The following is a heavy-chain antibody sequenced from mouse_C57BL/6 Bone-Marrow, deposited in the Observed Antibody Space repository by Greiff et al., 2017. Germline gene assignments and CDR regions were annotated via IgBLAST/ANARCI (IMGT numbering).Heavy chain of an antibody. CDR2: ISNLAYSI. Sequence: EVQVVESGGGLVQPGGSLKLSCAASGFTFSDYGMAWVRQAPRKGPEWVAFISNLAYSIYYADTVTGRFTISRENAKNTLYLEMSSLRSEDTAMYYCARRGLRWYFDVWGTGTTVTVSS. CDR3: ARRGLRWYFDV. J-gene: IGHJ1*03. D-gene: IGHD1-1*01. V-gene: IGHV5-15*01. CDR1: GFTFSDYG.